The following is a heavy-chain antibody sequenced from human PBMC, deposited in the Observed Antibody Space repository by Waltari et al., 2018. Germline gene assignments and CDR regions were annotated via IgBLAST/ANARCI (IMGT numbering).Heavy chain of an antibody. Sequence: QVQLQESGPGLVKPSETLSLTCTVSGGSISSYYWSWIRQPPGKGLEWIGYIYTSWSTNYNPSLKSRVTISVDTSKNQFSLKLSSVTAADTAVYYCASGELYYFDYWGQGTLVTVSS. CDR1: GGSISSYY. D-gene: IGHD1-26*01. V-gene: IGHV4-4*09. CDR3: ASGELYYFDY. J-gene: IGHJ4*02. CDR2: IYTSWST.